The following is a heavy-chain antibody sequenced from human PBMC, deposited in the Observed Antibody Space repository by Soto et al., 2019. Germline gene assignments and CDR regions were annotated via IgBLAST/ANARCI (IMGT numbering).Heavy chain of an antibody. D-gene: IGHD1-26*01. J-gene: IGHJ4*02. CDR1: GFTLSDHY. CDR2: TKNKAQRYTT. V-gene: IGHV3-72*01. CDR3: VRWDSGNPEN. Sequence: EVQLVESGGGLVQPGGSLRLSCVVSGFTLSDHYIDWVRQAPGKGLEWVGRTKNKAQRYTTEYAASVKGRFTISRDDSENSVYLQMNSLKTEDTAVYYCVRWDSGNPENWGQGTLDTVSS.